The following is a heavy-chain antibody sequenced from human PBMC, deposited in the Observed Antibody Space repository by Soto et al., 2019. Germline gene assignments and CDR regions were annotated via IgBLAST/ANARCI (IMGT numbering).Heavy chain of an antibody. J-gene: IGHJ4*02. CDR2: ISAYNGNT. CDR1: GYTFTSYG. Sequence: GASVKVSCKASGYTFTSYGSSWVRQPPGQGLEWMGWISAYNGNTNYAQKLQGGVTMTTDTSTSTAYMELRSLRSDDTAVYYCARDQGIAAADCLFDYWGQGTLVTVSS. D-gene: IGHD6-13*01. V-gene: IGHV1-18*04. CDR3: ARDQGIAAADCLFDY.